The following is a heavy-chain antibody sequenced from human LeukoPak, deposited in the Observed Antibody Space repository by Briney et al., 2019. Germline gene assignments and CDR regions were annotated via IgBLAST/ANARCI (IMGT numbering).Heavy chain of an antibody. CDR1: GYTFSSYW. CDR2: IKQDGSEK. J-gene: IGHJ6*03. V-gene: IGHV3-7*03. Sequence: GGSLRLSCAASGYTFSSYWMSWVRQAPGKGLEWVANIKQDGSEKYYVDSVKGRFTISRDNAKNSLYLQMNSLRSDDTAVYYCARDRGPGFDWLLYREEGSVYYYYMDVWGKGTTVTVSS. CDR3: ARDRGPGFDWLLYREEGSVYYYYMDV. D-gene: IGHD3-9*01.